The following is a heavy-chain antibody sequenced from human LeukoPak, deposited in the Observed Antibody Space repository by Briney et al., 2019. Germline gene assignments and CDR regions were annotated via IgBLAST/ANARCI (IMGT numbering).Heavy chain of an antibody. D-gene: IGHD3-22*01. CDR2: IYYSGTT. V-gene: IGHV4-30-4*01. J-gene: IGHJ4*02. Sequence: TPSETLSLTCTVSGGSINSGDYYWSWIRQPPGKGLEWIGYIYYSGTTYYNPSLKSRVTISVDTSKSQFSLKLNSVTAADTAVYYCASYYDSSGPTFDFWGQGTLVTVSS. CDR3: ASYYDSSGPTFDF. CDR1: GGSINSGDYY.